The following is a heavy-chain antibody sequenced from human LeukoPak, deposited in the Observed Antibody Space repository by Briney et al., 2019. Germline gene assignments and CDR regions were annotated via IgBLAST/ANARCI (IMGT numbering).Heavy chain of an antibody. V-gene: IGHV1-2*02. Sequence: ASVKVSCKASGDTFTGYYMHCVRQTPGQGLEWMGWINPNSGGTNYAQKFQGRVTMTRDTSISTAYMELSRLRSDDTAVYYCARSRCSGGSCYLVYWGQGTLVTVSS. D-gene: IGHD2-15*01. J-gene: IGHJ4*02. CDR3: ARSRCSGGSCYLVY. CDR1: GDTFTGYY. CDR2: INPNSGGT.